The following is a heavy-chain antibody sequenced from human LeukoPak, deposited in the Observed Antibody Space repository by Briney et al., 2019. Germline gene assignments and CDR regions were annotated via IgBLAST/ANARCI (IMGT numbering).Heavy chain of an antibody. CDR2: INPENGGT. J-gene: IGHJ4*02. CDR1: GYKFTGYY. V-gene: IGHV1-2*04. Sequence: GASVKVSCKASGYKFTGYYMHWERQAPGQGLEWMGWINPENGGTNYAQNFQDWVTMTRDTSTSTAYMDLSRLKSDDTAVYYCARALDIVATITLRYFDYWGQGTLVTVSS. D-gene: IGHD5-12*01. CDR3: ARALDIVATITLRYFDY.